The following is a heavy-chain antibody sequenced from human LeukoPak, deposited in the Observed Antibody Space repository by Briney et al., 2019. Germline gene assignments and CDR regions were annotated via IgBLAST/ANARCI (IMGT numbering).Heavy chain of an antibody. Sequence: ASVKVSCKTSGYTFTSHGISWVRQAPGQGLEWMGWIRAYTGDTKYAQKFQDRLTVTTDTSTNTAYMELRSLSADDAAVYYCARDWPTVITDYWGQGTLVTVSS. CDR3: ARDWPTVITDY. V-gene: IGHV1-18*01. J-gene: IGHJ4*02. CDR1: GYTFTSHG. D-gene: IGHD4-11*01. CDR2: IRAYTGDT.